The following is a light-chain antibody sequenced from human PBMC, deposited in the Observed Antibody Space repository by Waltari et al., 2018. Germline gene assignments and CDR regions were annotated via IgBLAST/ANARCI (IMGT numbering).Light chain of an antibody. Sequence: QSALPPPPSVSGSPGQSTPISCTGTSSDVGGHNIVSWPQQHPGQAPKLIICDGSHRPSGVVNRCSGAKSGDTASLTISCLQAEDEAEYYCSANTSARTWVFGGGTKLTVL. CDR2: DGS. CDR1: SSDVGGHNI. CDR3: SANTSARTWV. J-gene: IGLJ3*02. V-gene: IGLV2-14*03.